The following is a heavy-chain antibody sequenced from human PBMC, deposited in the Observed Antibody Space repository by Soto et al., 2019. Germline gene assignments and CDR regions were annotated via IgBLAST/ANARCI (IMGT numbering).Heavy chain of an antibody. D-gene: IGHD4-17*01. CDR2: INPDGSEK. J-gene: IGHJ4*02. Sequence: EVQLVESGGGLVQPGGSLRLSCAASGFTFSSYWMTWVRQAPGKGLEWVGNINPDGSEKHYVDSVKGRFTISRGNPENSLYLQMNSLRVEDTVVYYCTTVTTSSVFDYWGQGNLVTVSS. V-gene: IGHV3-7*05. CDR3: TTVTTSSVFDY. CDR1: GFTFSSYW.